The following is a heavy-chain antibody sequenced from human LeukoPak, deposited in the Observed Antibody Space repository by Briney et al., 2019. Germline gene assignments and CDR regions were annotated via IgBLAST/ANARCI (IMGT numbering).Heavy chain of an antibody. V-gene: IGHV3-21*01. CDR2: ITSSGPDI. Sequence: NPGGSLRLSCAASGFTFSNYNMNWVRQAPGKGLEWVSSITSSGPDIYYAESVKGRFTISRDNAKNSLYLQMNSLRAEDTALYHCARLWPTVFDFWGQGTLVTVSS. CDR1: GFTFSNYN. J-gene: IGHJ4*02. CDR3: ARLWPTVFDF. D-gene: IGHD4-17*01.